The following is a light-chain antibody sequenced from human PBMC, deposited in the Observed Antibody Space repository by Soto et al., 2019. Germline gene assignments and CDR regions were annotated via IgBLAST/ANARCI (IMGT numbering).Light chain of an antibody. CDR2: GAS. CDR1: QSVGNNY. Sequence: EIVLTQSPGTLSLSPGERATLPCRASQSVGNNYLAWYQQKPGQAPRLLIYGASSRATGIPDRFSGSGSGTDFTLTISRLEPEDFAVYYCQQYGGSPQTFCQGTKVEIK. J-gene: IGKJ1*01. CDR3: QQYGGSPQT. V-gene: IGKV3-20*01.